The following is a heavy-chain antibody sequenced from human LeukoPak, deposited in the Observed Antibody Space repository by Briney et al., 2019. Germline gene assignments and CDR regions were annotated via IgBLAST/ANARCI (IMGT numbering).Heavy chain of an antibody. CDR1: GGSISSYY. D-gene: IGHD2-2*01. J-gene: IGHJ2*01. CDR2: IYTSGST. CDR3: ARDRGCSTSCLFPETWRYFDL. V-gene: IGHV4-4*07. Sequence: SSETLSLTCTVSGGSISSYYWSWLRQPAGKGLEWIGRIYTSGSTNYNPSLKSRVTMSVDTSKNQFSLKLSSVTAADTAVYHCARDRGCSTSCLFPETWRYFDLWGRGTLVTVSS.